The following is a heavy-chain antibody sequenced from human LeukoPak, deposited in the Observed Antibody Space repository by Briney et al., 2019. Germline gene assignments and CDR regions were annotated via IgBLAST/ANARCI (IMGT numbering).Heavy chain of an antibody. CDR1: GFPFSNYG. J-gene: IGHJ6*03. V-gene: IGHV3-30*02. D-gene: IGHD3-16*01. CDR3: AKPECSSANCFQSWGYYVDV. Sequence: GGSLRLSCATSGFPFSNYGMHWVRQAPGKGLEWVSFIRHDGTNTYYADSVKGRFTVSRDNSKDTLSLQMSSLRTEDTAVYYCAKPECSSANCFQSWGYYVDVWGKGTTVIVS. CDR2: IRHDGTNT.